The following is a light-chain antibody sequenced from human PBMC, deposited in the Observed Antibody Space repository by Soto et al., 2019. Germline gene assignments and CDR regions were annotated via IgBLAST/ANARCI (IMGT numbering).Light chain of an antibody. CDR3: QQYGSSHT. V-gene: IGKV3-20*01. CDR1: QSVTSSY. Sequence: EIVLTQSPGTLSLSPGERATLSSRASQSVTSSYLAWYQQKPGQAPRLLIYGASSRATGIPDRFSGSGSGTDFTLTISRLEPEDFAVYYCQQYGSSHTFGGGTKVEIK. CDR2: GAS. J-gene: IGKJ4*01.